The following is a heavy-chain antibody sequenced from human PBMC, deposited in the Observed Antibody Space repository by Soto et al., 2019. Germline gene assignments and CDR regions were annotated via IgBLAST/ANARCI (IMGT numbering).Heavy chain of an antibody. J-gene: IGHJ6*03. V-gene: IGHV3-30*03. CDR1: GFTFSSYG. Sequence: SLRLSCAGSGFTFSSYGMHWVRQAPGKGLEWVAVISYDGSNKYYADFVKGRLTISRDNSKNTLSLQMDSLRPEDTAVYYCARSYYYMEVWGKGTTVTVSS. CDR3: ARSYYYMEV. CDR2: ISYDGSNK.